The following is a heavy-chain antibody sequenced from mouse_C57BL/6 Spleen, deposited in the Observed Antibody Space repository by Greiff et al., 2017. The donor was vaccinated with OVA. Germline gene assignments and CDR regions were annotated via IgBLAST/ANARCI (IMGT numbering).Heavy chain of an antibody. CDR2: IYPGDGDT. CDR3: ACGSGWYFDD. D-gene: IGHD1-1*01. V-gene: IGHV1-82*01. CDR1: GYAFSSSW. Sequence: VQLQQSGPELVKPGASVKISCKASGYAFSSSWMNWVKQRPGKGLEWIGRIYPGDGDTNYNGKFKGKATLTADKSSSTAYMQLSSLASEDSAVYFCACGSGWYFDDWGTGTTVTVSS. J-gene: IGHJ1*03.